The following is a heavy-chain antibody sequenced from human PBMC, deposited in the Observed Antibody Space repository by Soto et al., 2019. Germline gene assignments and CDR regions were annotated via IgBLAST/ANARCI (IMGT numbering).Heavy chain of an antibody. V-gene: IGHV1-69*13. J-gene: IGHJ3*02. Sequence: ASVKVSCKASGGTFSSYAISWVRQAPGQGLEWMGGIIPIFGTANYAQKFQGRVTITADESTSTAYMELSSLRSEDTAVYYCARGNPDQVPFDAFDIWGQGTMVTVSS. CDR1: GGTFSSYA. CDR2: IIPIFGTA. CDR3: ARGNPDQVPFDAFDI.